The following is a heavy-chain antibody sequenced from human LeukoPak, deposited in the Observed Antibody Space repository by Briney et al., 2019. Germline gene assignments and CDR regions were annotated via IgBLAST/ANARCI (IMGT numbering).Heavy chain of an antibody. CDR1: GYTLTELS. D-gene: IGHD3-22*01. CDR2: FDPEDGET. J-gene: IGHJ3*02. Sequence: ASVKVSCKVSGYTLTELSVHWVRQAPGKGLEWMGGFDPEDGETIYAQKFQGRVTMTEDTSTDTAYMELSSLRSEDTAVYYCATDKLDSSGYHPARAFDIWGQGTMVTVSS. CDR3: ATDKLDSSGYHPARAFDI. V-gene: IGHV1-24*01.